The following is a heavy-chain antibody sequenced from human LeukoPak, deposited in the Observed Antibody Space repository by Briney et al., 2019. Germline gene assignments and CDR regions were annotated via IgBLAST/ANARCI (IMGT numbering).Heavy chain of an antibody. V-gene: IGHV1-69*13. D-gene: IGHD5-24*01. CDR2: IIPIFGTA. Sequence: ASVKVSCKASGGTFSSYAISWVRQAPGQGLEWMGGIIPIFGTANYAQKFQGGVTITADESTSTAYMELSSLRSEDTAVYYCARAPLEMATIFFDYWGQGTLVTVSS. J-gene: IGHJ4*02. CDR3: ARAPLEMATIFFDY. CDR1: GGTFSSYA.